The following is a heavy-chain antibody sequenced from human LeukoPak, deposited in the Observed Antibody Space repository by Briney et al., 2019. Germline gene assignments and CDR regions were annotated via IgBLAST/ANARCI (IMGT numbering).Heavy chain of an antibody. J-gene: IGHJ4*02. V-gene: IGHV4-39*01. CDR1: GGSISSSSYY. Sequence: SETLSLTCTVSGGSISSSSYYWGWIRQPPGKGLEWIGSIYYSGSTYYNPSLKSRVTISVDTSKNQFSLKLSSETAADTAVYYCARWVGCSGGSCYSYYFDYWGQGTLVTVSS. D-gene: IGHD2-15*01. CDR3: ARWVGCSGGSCYSYYFDY. CDR2: IYYSGST.